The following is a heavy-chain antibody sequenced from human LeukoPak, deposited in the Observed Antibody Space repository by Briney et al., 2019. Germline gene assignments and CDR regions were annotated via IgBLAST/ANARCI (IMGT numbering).Heavy chain of an antibody. CDR2: ISGSGGST. CDR3: AKSPYGGPTWFDP. V-gene: IGHV3-23*01. Sequence: GGSLRLSCAASRFTFSSYAMSWLRQAPGRGLESVSAISGSGGSTYYADSVKGRFTISRDNSKNTLYLQMNSLRAEDTAVYYCAKSPYGGPTWFDPWGQGTLVTVSS. CDR1: RFTFSSYA. J-gene: IGHJ5*02. D-gene: IGHD4/OR15-4a*01.